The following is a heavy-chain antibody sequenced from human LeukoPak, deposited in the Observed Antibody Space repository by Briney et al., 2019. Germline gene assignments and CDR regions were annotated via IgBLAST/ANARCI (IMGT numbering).Heavy chain of an antibody. D-gene: IGHD2-15*01. CDR3: ARPGGWLYNWFDP. V-gene: IGHV4-39*01. CDR2: FYYSGST. Sequence: SETLSPTCTVSGGSISSSSYYWGWIRQPPGEGLEWIGSFYYSGSTYYNPSLKSRVTISVDTSKNQFSLKLSSVTAADTAVYYCARPGGWLYNWFDPWGQGTLVTVSS. J-gene: IGHJ5*02. CDR1: GGSISSSSYY.